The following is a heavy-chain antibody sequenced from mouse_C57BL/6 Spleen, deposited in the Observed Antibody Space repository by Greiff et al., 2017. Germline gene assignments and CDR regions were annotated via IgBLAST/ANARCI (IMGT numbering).Heavy chain of an antibody. CDR2: ISYDGSN. Sequence: DVKLQESGPGLVKPSQSLSLTCSVTGYSITSGYYWNWIRQFPGNKLEWMGYISYDGSNNYNPSLKNRISITRDTSKNQFFLKLNSVTTEDTATYYCARVGWDWYFDVWGTGTTVTVSS. CDR3: ARVGWDWYFDV. V-gene: IGHV3-6*01. CDR1: GYSITSGYY. D-gene: IGHD3-3*01. J-gene: IGHJ1*03.